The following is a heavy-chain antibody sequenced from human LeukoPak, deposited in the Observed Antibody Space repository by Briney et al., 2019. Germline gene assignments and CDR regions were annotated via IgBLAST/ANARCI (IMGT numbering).Heavy chain of an antibody. D-gene: IGHD4-11*01. J-gene: IGHJ3*01. CDR3: ARDYTS. Sequence: SETLSLTCAVYGGSFSGYYWSWIRQPPGKGLEWIGEITHSGSTNYNSSLKSRVTISVDTSKNQFSLKLNSVTAADAAVYYCARDYTSWGQGTMVTVSS. CDR1: GGSFSGYY. CDR2: ITHSGST. V-gene: IGHV4-34*01.